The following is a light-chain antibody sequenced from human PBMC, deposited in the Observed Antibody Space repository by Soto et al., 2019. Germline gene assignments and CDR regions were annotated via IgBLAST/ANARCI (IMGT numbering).Light chain of an antibody. J-gene: IGLJ3*02. Sequence: SYELTQPPSVSVAPGQTAKMPCGGNNIGTKSVHWHQQKPGQAPVLVVYAHSDRPSGIPERFSGSVSGNTSTLTIISVEAGDEADYYCQLWDSRTDHWVFGGGTQLTVL. CDR1: NIGTKS. V-gene: IGLV3-21*02. CDR2: AHS. CDR3: QLWDSRTDHWV.